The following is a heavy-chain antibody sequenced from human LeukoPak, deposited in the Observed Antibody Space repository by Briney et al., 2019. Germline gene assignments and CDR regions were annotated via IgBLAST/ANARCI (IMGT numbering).Heavy chain of an antibody. V-gene: IGHV1-2*02. CDR3: ARDPKYYYDSSGYYSPFDY. CDR1: GYTFTGYY. J-gene: IGHJ4*02. CDR2: INPNSGGT. D-gene: IGHD3-22*01. Sequence: ASVKVSCKASGYTFTGYYMHWVRRAPGQGLEWMGWINPNSGGTNYAQKFQGRVTMTRDTSISTAYMELSRLGSDDTAVYYCARDPKYYYDSSGYYSPFDYWGQGTLVTVSS.